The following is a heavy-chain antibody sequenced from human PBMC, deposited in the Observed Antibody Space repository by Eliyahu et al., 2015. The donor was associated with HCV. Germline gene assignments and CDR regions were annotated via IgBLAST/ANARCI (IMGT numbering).Heavy chain of an antibody. J-gene: IGHJ1*01. D-gene: IGHD2-21*01. Sequence: QVQLVQSGADVKKPXSSIRVXCKTSGGXFNSFTINWVRQAPGQGLEWLGRIIPFTGTSKSAPKFQGRLFLIADKSTTTAFMELRNLGPDDTAVYYCARGWFCGGDTRGCFFNDWGQGTLVTVSS. V-gene: IGHV1-69*08. CDR3: ARGWFCGGDTRGCFFND. CDR2: IIPFTGTS. CDR1: GGXFNSFT.